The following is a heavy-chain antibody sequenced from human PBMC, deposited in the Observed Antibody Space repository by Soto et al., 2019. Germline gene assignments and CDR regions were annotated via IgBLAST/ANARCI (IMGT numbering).Heavy chain of an antibody. J-gene: IGHJ4*02. D-gene: IGHD3-3*01. CDR1: GLTVSSNH. CDR2: IYGANSA. V-gene: IGHV3-53*01. Sequence: AGGSLRLSCAASGLTVSSNHMSWVRQAPGKGLEWVSVIYGANSAHYADSVKGRFTISRDSSQSTLYLQMNSLRADDTAMYYCARWSYLDYWGQGTRVTVSS. CDR3: ARWSYLDY.